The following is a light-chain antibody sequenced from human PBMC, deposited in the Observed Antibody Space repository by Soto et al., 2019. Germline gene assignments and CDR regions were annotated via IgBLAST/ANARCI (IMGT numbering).Light chain of an antibody. CDR1: QSISSW. CDR3: QQYNSYSPWT. J-gene: IGKJ1*01. Sequence: DIQMTQSPSTLSASVGARVPITCRASQSISSWLAWYQQKPGKAPKLLIYAASTLQTGVPSRFSGSGSGTDFTLTISGLQPDDFATYYCQQYNSYSPWTFGPGTKVNIK. V-gene: IGKV1-5*01. CDR2: AAS.